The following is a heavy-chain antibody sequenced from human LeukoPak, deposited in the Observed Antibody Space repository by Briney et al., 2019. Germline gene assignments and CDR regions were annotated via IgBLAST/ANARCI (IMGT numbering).Heavy chain of an antibody. D-gene: IGHD6-13*01. Sequence: GGSLRLSCAASGLTFSSYNMNWVRQAPGKGLEWVSSISSSSSYIYYADSMKGRFTISRDNAKSSVYLQMNSLRAEDTAVYYCAGGYSSSWYTFDPWGQGTLVTVSS. CDR2: ISSSSSYI. J-gene: IGHJ5*02. CDR1: GLTFSSYN. CDR3: AGGYSSSWYTFDP. V-gene: IGHV3-21*01.